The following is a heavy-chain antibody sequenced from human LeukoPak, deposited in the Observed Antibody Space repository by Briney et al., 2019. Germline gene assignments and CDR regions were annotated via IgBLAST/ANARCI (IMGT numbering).Heavy chain of an antibody. CDR3: AREGDKLEPDSPYYYGMDV. V-gene: IGHV4-61*02. CDR2: IYTSGST. Sequence: SQTLSLTCTVSGGSISSGSYYWSWIRQPAGKGLEWIGRIYTSGSTNYNPSLKSRVTISVDTSKNQFSLKPSSVTAADTAVYYCAREGDKLEPDSPYYYGMDVWGQGTTVTVSS. D-gene: IGHD1-1*01. CDR1: GGSISSGSYY. J-gene: IGHJ6*02.